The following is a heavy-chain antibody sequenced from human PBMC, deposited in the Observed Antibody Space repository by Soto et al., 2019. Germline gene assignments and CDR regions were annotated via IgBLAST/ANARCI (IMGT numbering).Heavy chain of an antibody. CDR3: AHRNEAYYAFDY. Sequence: QITLKESGPTLVKPTQTLTLTCSFSGFSLSTSGVGVGWIRQPPGKALEWLALIYWDDDKRYSTSLKNRLTITKDTSKNQVVLTLANMDPVDTATYYCAHRNEAYYAFDYWGQGTLVTVSS. J-gene: IGHJ4*02. CDR2: IYWDDDK. D-gene: IGHD3-22*01. V-gene: IGHV2-5*02. CDR1: GFSLSTSGVG.